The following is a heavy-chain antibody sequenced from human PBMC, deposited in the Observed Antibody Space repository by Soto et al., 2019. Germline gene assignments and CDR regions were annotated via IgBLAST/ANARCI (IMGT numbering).Heavy chain of an antibody. Sequence: ETVSLPCGFWIRSFRVFDWTGIRQSPGKGLEGGGDSNQGGITNYNPALKRRVSIPVDTSKSTSSPKLSSVTAPDTAVYYCARAYDFSRGRQHPTDSWGKGTLVTVSS. CDR2: SNQGGIT. D-gene: IGHD2-15*01. CDR3: ARAYDFSRGRQHPTDS. V-gene: IGHV4-34*01. CDR1: IRSFRVFD. J-gene: IGHJ4*02.